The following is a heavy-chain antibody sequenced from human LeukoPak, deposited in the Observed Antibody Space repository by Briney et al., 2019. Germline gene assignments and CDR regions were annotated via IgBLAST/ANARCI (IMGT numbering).Heavy chain of an antibody. J-gene: IGHJ4*02. CDR3: ARGQDTAMVD. CDR1: GFTVSSNY. CDR2: IYSGGST. V-gene: IGHV3-53*04. D-gene: IGHD5-18*01. Sequence: QSGGSLRLSCAASGFTVSSNYMSWVRRAPGKGLEWVSVIYSGGSTYYADSVKGRFTISRHNSKNTLYLQMNSLRAEDTAVYYCARGQDTAMVDWGQGTLVTVSS.